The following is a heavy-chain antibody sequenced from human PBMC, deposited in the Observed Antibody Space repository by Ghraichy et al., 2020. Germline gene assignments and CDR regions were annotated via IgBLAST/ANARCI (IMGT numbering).Heavy chain of an antibody. D-gene: IGHD3-10*01. V-gene: IGHV4-4*09. J-gene: IGHJ4*02. CDR2: IYTSGST. CDR1: GGSISSYY. Sequence: SQTLSLTCTVSGGSISSYYWSWIRQPPGKGLEWIGYIYTSGSTNYNPSLKSRVTISVDTSKNQFSLKLSSVTAADTAVYYCARHCSSGDGPDYWGQGTLVTVSS. CDR3: ARHCSSGDGPDY.